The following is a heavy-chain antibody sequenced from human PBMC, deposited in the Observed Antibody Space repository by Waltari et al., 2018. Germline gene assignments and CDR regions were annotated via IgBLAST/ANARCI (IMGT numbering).Heavy chain of an antibody. J-gene: IGHJ6*03. CDR1: GFSFNAYT. CDR2: LGSSSTYT. V-gene: IGHV3-21*06. CDR3: ASHLEDFYYYMDV. Sequence: EVQLVESGGGLVKPGGSLRLSCVASGFSFNAYTMNWVRHTPEKGLEWVSSLGSSSTYTYYADSVKGRFTISRDNAANSLHLEMNALRPEDTAVYYCASHLEDFYYYMDVWGKGTTVTVSS.